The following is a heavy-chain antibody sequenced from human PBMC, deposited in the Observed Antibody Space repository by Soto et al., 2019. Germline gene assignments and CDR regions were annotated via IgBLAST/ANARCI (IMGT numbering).Heavy chain of an antibody. CDR3: AHKSYDSSDYYSDY. CDR1: GFSLSTGGVG. D-gene: IGHD3-22*01. CDR2: IYWDDDK. J-gene: IGHJ4*02. Sequence: QITLKESGPTLVKPTQTLTLTCTFSGFSLSTGGVGVGWIRQPPGKALEWLALIYWDDDKRYSPSLKSRLTITKXTXINQVVLTMTNMDPVDTATYYCAHKSYDSSDYYSDYWGQGTLVTVSS. V-gene: IGHV2-5*02.